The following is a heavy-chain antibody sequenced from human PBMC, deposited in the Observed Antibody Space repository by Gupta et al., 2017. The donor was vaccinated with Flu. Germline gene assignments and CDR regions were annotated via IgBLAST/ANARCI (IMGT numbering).Heavy chain of an antibody. J-gene: IGHJ6*02. D-gene: IGHD6-6*01. CDR1: GFTFSSYG. Sequence: QVQLVESGGGVVQPGRSLRLSCAASGFTFSSYGMHWVRQAPGKGLEWVAVIWYDGSNKYYADSVKGRVTISRDNSKNTLYRQMNSLRAEETAVYYCARDKLGPQRVLEYYGMDVWCQGTTVTVSS. CDR2: IWYDGSNK. CDR3: ARDKLGPQRVLEYYGMDV. V-gene: IGHV3-33*01.